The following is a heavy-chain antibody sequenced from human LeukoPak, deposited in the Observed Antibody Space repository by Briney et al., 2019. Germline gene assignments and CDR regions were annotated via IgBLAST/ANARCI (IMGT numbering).Heavy chain of an antibody. Sequence: SATLSLTCTVSGGSISGFYWSWIRRPPGKGLEWIGYIYYSGSTNYNPSLKSRVTISVDTSKNQFSLKLSSVTAADTAVYYCASHSGYDFSYFDYWGQGTLVTVSS. CDR2: IYYSGST. J-gene: IGHJ4*02. CDR3: ASHSGYDFSYFDY. V-gene: IGHV4-59*01. CDR1: GGSISGFY. D-gene: IGHD5-12*01.